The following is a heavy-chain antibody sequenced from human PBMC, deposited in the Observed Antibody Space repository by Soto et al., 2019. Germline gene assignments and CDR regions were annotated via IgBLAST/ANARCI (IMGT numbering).Heavy chain of an antibody. D-gene: IGHD3-3*01. J-gene: IGHJ4*02. CDR3: ARGRSITIFGVVRGYFDY. CDR2: INHSGST. Sequence: SETLSLTSAVYGGNFSGYYWSWIRQPPGKGLEWIGEINHSGSTNYNPSLKSRVTISVDTSKNQFSLKLSSVTAADTAVYYCARGRSITIFGVVRGYFDYWGQGTLVTVSS. V-gene: IGHV4-34*01. CDR1: GGNFSGYY.